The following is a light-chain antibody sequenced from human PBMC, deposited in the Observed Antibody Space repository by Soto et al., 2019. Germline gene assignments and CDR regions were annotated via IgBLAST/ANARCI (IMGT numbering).Light chain of an antibody. Sequence: EIVLTQSPGTLSLSPGERATLSCRASQSVSSNYLAWYQQKPGQPPRLLISDASSRATGIPDRFSGSVSGTDFTLTISSLESDEFAVYYCQHYGRSPPSWTFGQGTKVEIK. CDR2: DAS. V-gene: IGKV3-20*01. CDR1: QSVSSNY. J-gene: IGKJ1*01. CDR3: QHYGRSPPSWT.